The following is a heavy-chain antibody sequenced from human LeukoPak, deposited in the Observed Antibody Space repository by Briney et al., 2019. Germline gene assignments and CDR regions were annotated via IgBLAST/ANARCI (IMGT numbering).Heavy chain of an antibody. CDR1: GLTFSSYS. CDR3: ARDRGIVGTTGYYYMDV. D-gene: IGHD1-26*01. V-gene: IGHV3-48*04. J-gene: IGHJ6*03. CDR2: IGSTI. Sequence: PGGSLRLSCAASGLTFSSYSMNWVRQAPGKGLEWVSYIGSTIYYADSVKGRFTISRDNAKNSLHLQMNSLRAEDTAVYYCARDRGIVGTTGYYYMDVWGKGTTVTVSS.